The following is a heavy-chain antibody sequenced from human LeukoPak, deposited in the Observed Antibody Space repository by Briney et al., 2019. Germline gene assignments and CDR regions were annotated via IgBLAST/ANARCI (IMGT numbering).Heavy chain of an antibody. CDR2: ISSSSSYI. CDR1: GFTFSSYS. D-gene: IGHD3-22*01. V-gene: IGHV3-21*01. CDR3: ARDIYYYDSSGYYFPGGSDY. J-gene: IGHJ4*02. Sequence: GGSLRLSCAASGFTFSSYSMNWVRQAPGKGLEWVSSISSSSSYIYYADSVKGRFTISRDNAKNSLYLQMNSLRAEDTAVYYCARDIYYYDSSGYYFPGGSDYWGQGTLVTVSS.